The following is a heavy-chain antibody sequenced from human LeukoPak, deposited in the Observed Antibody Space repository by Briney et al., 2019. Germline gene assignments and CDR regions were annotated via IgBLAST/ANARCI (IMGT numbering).Heavy chain of an antibody. J-gene: IGHJ4*02. CDR2: FNPNSGGT. Sequence: GASVKVSCKASGYTFTGYSIHWVRQAPGQGLEWMGWFNPNSGGTNYAQKFQDRVTMTRGTSINTAYMELSRLRLDDTAVYFCARGSGTISRVVVYWGQGTLVSDSS. V-gene: IGHV1-2*02. D-gene: IGHD1-1*01. CDR3: ARGSGTISRVVVY. CDR1: GYTFTGYS.